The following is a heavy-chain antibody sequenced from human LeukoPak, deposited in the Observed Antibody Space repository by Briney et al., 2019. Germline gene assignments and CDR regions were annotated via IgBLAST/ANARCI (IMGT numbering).Heavy chain of an antibody. CDR3: ARVCGGDCYSDFDY. V-gene: IGHV1-18*01. Sequence: GASVKVSCKASGYTFTSYGISWVRQAPGQGLEWMGWISAYNGNTNYAQKLQGRVTMTTDTSTSTAYMELRSLRPDDTAVYYCARVCGGDCYSDFDYWGQGTLVTVSS. CDR2: ISAYNGNT. D-gene: IGHD2-21*02. CDR1: GYTFTSYG. J-gene: IGHJ4*02.